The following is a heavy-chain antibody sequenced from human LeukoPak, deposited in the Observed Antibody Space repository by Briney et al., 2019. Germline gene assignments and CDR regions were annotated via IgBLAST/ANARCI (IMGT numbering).Heavy chain of an antibody. V-gene: IGHV3-30*02. CDR1: GFTLNSYG. Sequence: GGSLRLSCTASGFTLNSYGMHWVRQAPGKGLEWVAFIRSDGINKYYVDSVKGRFTISRDISKNTLYLQMNRLRADDTAEYYGGKAGGGGRGGGYFDYWGQGTLVTVSS. D-gene: IGHD2-15*01. CDR3: GKAGGGGRGGGYFDY. CDR2: IRSDGINK. J-gene: IGHJ4*02.